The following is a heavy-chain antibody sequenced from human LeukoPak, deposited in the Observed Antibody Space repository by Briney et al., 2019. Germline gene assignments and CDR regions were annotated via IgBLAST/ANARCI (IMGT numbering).Heavy chain of an antibody. D-gene: IGHD3-3*01. CDR2: IYYSGST. CDR3: ARYTIFGVVMPFDY. J-gene: IGHJ4*02. CDR1: GGSISSGGYY. V-gene: IGHV4-31*03. Sequence: ASEILSLTCTVSGGSISSGGYYWSWIRQHPGKGLEWIGYIYYSGSTYYNPSLKSRVTISVDTSKNQFSPKLSSVTAADTAVYYCARYTIFGVVMPFDYWGQGTLVTVSS.